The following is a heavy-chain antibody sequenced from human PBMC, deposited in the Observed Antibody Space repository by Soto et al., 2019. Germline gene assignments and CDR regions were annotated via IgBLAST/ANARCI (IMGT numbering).Heavy chain of an antibody. Sequence: AVGSLRLSGTASGFDFSKSGIQWVRQTPGKGLEWVALISFDGDKYYVDSVKGRFTISRDNPTNTVYLQMNRLSPEDTGVYYCARDYARGWCQFWGQGTLVTVSS. CDR2: ISFDGDK. CDR1: GFDFSKSG. D-gene: IGHD2-8*02. J-gene: IGHJ4*02. V-gene: IGHV3-30*03. CDR3: ARDYARGWCQF.